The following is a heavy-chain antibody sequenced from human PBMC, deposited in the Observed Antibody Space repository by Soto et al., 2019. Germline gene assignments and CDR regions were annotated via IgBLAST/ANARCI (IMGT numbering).Heavy chain of an antibody. J-gene: IGHJ5*02. CDR3: VRRHVSATGIDWFDP. Sequence: ASGKVSCKASGYTFTSYGIHWVRQAPGQRLEWMGWINAANGDTKYSPKFQGRVTITRDTSASTAYMELSSLRSEDTAVYYCVRRHVSATGIDWFDPWGQGALVTVSS. CDR2: INAANGDT. CDR1: GYTFTSYG. V-gene: IGHV1-3*01. D-gene: IGHD6-13*01.